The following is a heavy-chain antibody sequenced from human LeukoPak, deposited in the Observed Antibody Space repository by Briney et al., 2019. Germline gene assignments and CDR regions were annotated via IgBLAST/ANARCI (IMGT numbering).Heavy chain of an antibody. V-gene: IGHV1-24*01. Sequence: ASVKVSCKVSGYTLTELSMHWVRQAPGKGLERMGGFDPEDGETIYAQKFQGRVTMTEDTSTDTAYLELSSLRSEDTAVYYCATGPVAVAGPLFDYWGQGSLVTVSS. CDR2: FDPEDGET. CDR1: GYTLTELS. CDR3: ATGPVAVAGPLFDY. D-gene: IGHD6-19*01. J-gene: IGHJ4*02.